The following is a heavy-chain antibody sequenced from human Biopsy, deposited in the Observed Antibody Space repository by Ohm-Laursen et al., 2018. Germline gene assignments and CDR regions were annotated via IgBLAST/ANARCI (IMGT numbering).Heavy chain of an antibody. CDR3: ASSSYCGRTTCYQNYGMDV. V-gene: IGHV1-69*06. CDR2: IIPVSDTA. Sequence: SVKVSCKASGGTFSNYAISWVRQAPGQGLEWLGGIIPVSDTANYAQKFQGRVTITADKPTSTAYMELSSLRSEDTALYYCASSSYCGRTTCYQNYGMDVWGQGTAVTVSS. J-gene: IGHJ6*01. CDR1: GGTFSNYA. D-gene: IGHD2-2*01.